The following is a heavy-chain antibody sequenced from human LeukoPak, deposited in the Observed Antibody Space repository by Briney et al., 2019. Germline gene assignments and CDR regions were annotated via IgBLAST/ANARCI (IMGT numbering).Heavy chain of an antibody. Sequence: PSETLSLTCAVYGGSFSGYYWSWIRQPPGKGLEWIGEIYHSGSTNYNPSLKSRVTISVDTSKNQFSLKLSSVTAADTAVYYCARDHLTRITMVRGVKNWFDPWGQGTLFTVSS. CDR3: ARDHLTRITMVRGVKNWFDP. V-gene: IGHV4-34*01. CDR1: GGSFSGYY. D-gene: IGHD3-10*01. J-gene: IGHJ5*02. CDR2: IYHSGST.